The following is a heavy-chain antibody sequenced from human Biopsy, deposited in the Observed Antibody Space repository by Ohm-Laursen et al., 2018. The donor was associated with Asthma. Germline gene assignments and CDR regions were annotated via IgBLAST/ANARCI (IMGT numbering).Heavy chain of an antibody. D-gene: IGHD3-9*01. CDR3: ARTYYDFLTGQVKDVFGV. Sequence: SPKASCTASVYTFIGFAIHWGREAPGQRLGWMGWVNTGNGDTKYSQKFQGRVTITRDTSASTAYMELRSLRSEDTATYYCARTYYDFLTGQVKDVFGVWGQGTTVTVSS. V-gene: IGHV1-3*04. CDR1: VYTFIGFA. CDR2: VNTGNGDT. J-gene: IGHJ6*02.